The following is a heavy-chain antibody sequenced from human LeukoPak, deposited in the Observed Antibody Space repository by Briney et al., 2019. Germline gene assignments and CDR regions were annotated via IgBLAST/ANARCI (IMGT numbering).Heavy chain of an antibody. D-gene: IGHD3-3*01. J-gene: IGHJ4*02. V-gene: IGHV4-4*02. CDR1: GVSISTNTW. Sequence: SGTLSLTCAVSGVSISTNTWWSRVRQTPGKGLEWIGEILHSESVNSNPSLESRLTISLDKSKNHFSLELTSVTAADTALYFCAREIFGARAFEYWGQGILVTVSS. CDR3: AREIFGARAFEY. CDR2: ILHSESV.